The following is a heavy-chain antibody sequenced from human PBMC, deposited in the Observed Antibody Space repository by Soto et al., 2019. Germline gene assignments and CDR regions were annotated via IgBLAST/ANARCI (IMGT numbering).Heavy chain of an antibody. Sequence: PGGSLRLSCAASGFTFSDYYMSWIRQAPGKGLEWVSYISSSGSTIYYADSVKGRFTISRDNAKNSLYLQMNSLRAEDAAVYYCARDRAYSSGWYFHYYGMDVWGQGTTVPVSS. CDR1: GFTFSDYY. CDR2: ISSSGSTI. V-gene: IGHV3-11*01. J-gene: IGHJ6*02. CDR3: ARDRAYSSGWYFHYYGMDV. D-gene: IGHD6-19*01.